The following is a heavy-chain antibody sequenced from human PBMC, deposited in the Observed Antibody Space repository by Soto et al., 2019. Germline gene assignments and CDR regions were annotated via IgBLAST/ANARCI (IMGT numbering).Heavy chain of an antibody. CDR2: ISAYNGNT. V-gene: IGHV1-18*04. CDR3: ARDCTNGVCYGYYYGMDV. Sequence: DSVKVCCKACGYTFTSYGMSRVGQAPGQGVEWMGWISAYNGNTNYAQKLQGRVTMTTDTSTSTAYMELRSLRSDDTVVYSCARDCTNGVCYGYYYGMDVWGQGTTVTAS. J-gene: IGHJ6*02. CDR1: GYTFTSYG. D-gene: IGHD2-8*01.